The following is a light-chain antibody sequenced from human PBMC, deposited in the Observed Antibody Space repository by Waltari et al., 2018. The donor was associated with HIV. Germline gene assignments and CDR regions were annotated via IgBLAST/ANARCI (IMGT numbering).Light chain of an antibody. Sequence: QCALTQPASVSGSPGQSITISCTGTSSDVGGYNSVSWYQQHPGKAPKLMIYEVSNRPSGVSYRFSGSKSGNTASLTISGLQAEDETDYYCSSYTSSGAYVFGTGTTVTVL. CDR3: SSYTSSGAYV. CDR1: SSDVGGYNS. V-gene: IGLV2-14*01. J-gene: IGLJ1*01. CDR2: EVS.